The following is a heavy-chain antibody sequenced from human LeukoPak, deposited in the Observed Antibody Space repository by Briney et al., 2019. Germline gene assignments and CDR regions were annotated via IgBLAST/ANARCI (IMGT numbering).Heavy chain of an antibody. CDR2: ISSSGSTI. CDR1: GFTFSSYS. V-gene: IGHV3-48*04. Sequence: PGGSLRLSCAASGFTFSSYSMNWVRQAPGKGLEWVSYISSSGSTIYYADSVKGRFTISRDNAKNSLYLQMNSLRAEDTAVYYCAREHFSSYYYDSSGYEVPLFDYWGQGTLVTVSS. CDR3: AREHFSSYYYDSSGYEVPLFDY. J-gene: IGHJ4*02. D-gene: IGHD3-22*01.